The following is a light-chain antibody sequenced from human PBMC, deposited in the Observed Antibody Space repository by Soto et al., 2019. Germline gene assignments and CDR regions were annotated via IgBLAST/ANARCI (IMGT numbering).Light chain of an antibody. CDR1: TGAVTRGYY. Sequence: QAVVTQETSLTVSPGGTVTLTCAPSTGAVTRGYYPNWLQQKPGQAPRALIYSTNNKHSWTPARFSGSLLGGKAALTLSGVQPEDEAEYYCLLSYGGTYVFGTGTKLTVL. CDR3: LLSYGGTYV. J-gene: IGLJ1*01. CDR2: STN. V-gene: IGLV7-43*01.